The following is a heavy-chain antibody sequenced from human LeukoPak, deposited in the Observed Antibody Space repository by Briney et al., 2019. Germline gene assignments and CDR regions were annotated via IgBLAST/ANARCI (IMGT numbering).Heavy chain of an antibody. Sequence: GGSLRLSCAASGFTFSSYSMSWVRQAPGKGLEWVSAISGSGGSTYYADSVKGRFTISRDNSKNTLYLQMNSLRAEDTAVYYCAKDLLDSSGYYGRYYWYFDLWGRGTLVTVSS. CDR3: AKDLLDSSGYYGRYYWYFDL. J-gene: IGHJ2*01. D-gene: IGHD3-22*01. V-gene: IGHV3-23*01. CDR1: GFTFSSYS. CDR2: ISGSGGST.